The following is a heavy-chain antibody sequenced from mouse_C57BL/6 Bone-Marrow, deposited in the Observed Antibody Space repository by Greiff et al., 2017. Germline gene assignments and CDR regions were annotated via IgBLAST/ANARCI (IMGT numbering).Heavy chain of an antibody. J-gene: IGHJ3*01. CDR2: ILPGSGST. CDR3: AIKTMVTTFAY. D-gene: IGHD2-2*01. CDR1: GYTFTGYW. Sequence: VQLQQSGAELMKPGASVKLSCKATGYTFTGYWIEWVKQRPGHGLEWIGEILPGSGSTNYNEKFKGKATFTADTSSNTAYMQLSGLTTEYSAIYYWAIKTMVTTFAYWGQGTLVTVSA. V-gene: IGHV1-9*01.